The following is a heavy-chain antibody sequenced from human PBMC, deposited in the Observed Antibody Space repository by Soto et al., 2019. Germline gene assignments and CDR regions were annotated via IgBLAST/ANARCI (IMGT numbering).Heavy chain of an antibody. V-gene: IGHV3-30*03. D-gene: IGHD3-3*01. Sequence: GGSLRLSCADSDFDFSSYGIHWVRQAPGKGLEWVAVICYDGSEKSYADSAKGRFTVSKDKSKNTVFLQMNGLRHEDTAVYFCAIDSEWPILNFDNWGQGTPVPVSS. J-gene: IGHJ4*02. CDR1: DFDFSSYG. CDR3: AIDSEWPILNFDN. CDR2: ICYDGSEK.